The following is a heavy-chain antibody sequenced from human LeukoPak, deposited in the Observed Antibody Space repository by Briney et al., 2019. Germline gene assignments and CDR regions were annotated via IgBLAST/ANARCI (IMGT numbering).Heavy chain of an antibody. Sequence: ASVKVSCKASGYTFTGFYMHWVRQAPGQGLEWMGWINPNSGGTNYAQKFRGRVTMTRDTSISTAYMDLIRLRSDDTAVFYCARAANWNDFDYWGQGTLVTVSS. CDR2: INPNSGGT. CDR1: GYTFTGFY. CDR3: ARAANWNDFDY. V-gene: IGHV1-2*02. D-gene: IGHD1-20*01. J-gene: IGHJ4*02.